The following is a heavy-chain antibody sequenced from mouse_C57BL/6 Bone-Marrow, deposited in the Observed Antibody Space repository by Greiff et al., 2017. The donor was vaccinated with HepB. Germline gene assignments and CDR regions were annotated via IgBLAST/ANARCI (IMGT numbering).Heavy chain of an antibody. CDR2: ISDGGSYT. Sequence: EVKLVESGGGLVKPGGSLKLSCAASGFTFSSYAMSWVRQTPEKRLEWVATISDGGSYTYYPDNVKGRFTISRDNAKNNLYLQMSHLKSEDTAMYYCARDKDYSNSYYFDYWGQGTTLTVSS. CDR1: GFTFSSYA. J-gene: IGHJ2*01. CDR3: ARDKDYSNSYYFDY. D-gene: IGHD2-5*01. V-gene: IGHV5-4*01.